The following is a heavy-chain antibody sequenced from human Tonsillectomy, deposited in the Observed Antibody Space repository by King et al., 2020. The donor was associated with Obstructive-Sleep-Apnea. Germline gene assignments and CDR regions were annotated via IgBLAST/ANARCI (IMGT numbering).Heavy chain of an antibody. CDR3: ARMGGGIKWSFDY. J-gene: IGHJ4*02. V-gene: IGHV7-4-1*02. D-gene: IGHD3-16*01. CDR2: IAANTGNP. Sequence: VQLVESASELRKPGASVRVSCKASGYSFTTSAMHWVRQAPGQGLEWMGWIAANTGNPTYAQGFTGRLVFSLDTSASTAYLQITSLEADDTAVYYCARMGGGIKWSFDYWGQGTQVTVSS. CDR1: GYSFTTSA.